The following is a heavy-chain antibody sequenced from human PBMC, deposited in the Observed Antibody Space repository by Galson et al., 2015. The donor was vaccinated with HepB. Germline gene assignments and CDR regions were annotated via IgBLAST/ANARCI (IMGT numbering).Heavy chain of an antibody. CDR3: AREGSGSGGSCYSCWYFDL. V-gene: IGHV4-31*03. D-gene: IGHD2-15*01. J-gene: IGHJ2*01. CDR2: IYYSGST. Sequence: LSLTCTVPGGSISSGGYYWSWIRQHPGKGLEWIGYIYYSGSTYYNPSLKSRVTISVDTSKNQFSLKLSSVTAADTAVYYCAREGSGSGGSCYSCWYFDLWGRGTLVTVSS. CDR1: GGSISSGGYY.